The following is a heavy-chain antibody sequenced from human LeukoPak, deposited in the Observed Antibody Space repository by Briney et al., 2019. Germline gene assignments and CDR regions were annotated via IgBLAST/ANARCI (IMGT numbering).Heavy chain of an antibody. CDR2: INSDETIS. J-gene: IGHJ1*01. CDR3: LYGGYFQH. V-gene: IGHV3-74*01. CDR1: GFSFSSYW. Sequence: RGSLRLSCAASGFSFSSYWMHWVRQVPNQGLMWVSRINSDETISEYVHSVNGRFSISRDNAKNTLYLKMNSLRAEDTAVYFCLYGGYFQHWGQGTLVTVSS. D-gene: IGHD3-16*01.